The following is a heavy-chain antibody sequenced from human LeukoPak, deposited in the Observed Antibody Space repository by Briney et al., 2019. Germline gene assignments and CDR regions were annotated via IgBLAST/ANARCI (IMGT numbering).Heavy chain of an antibody. Sequence: SVKVSCKASGGTFSSYGISWVRQAPGQGLEWMGRLIPILGIANYAQKFQGRVTITADKSTSTAYMELSSLRSEDTAVYYCASSEYCSSTSCYVDYYYYGMDVWGQGTTVTVSS. J-gene: IGHJ6*02. CDR2: LIPILGIA. D-gene: IGHD2-2*01. CDR3: ASSEYCSSTSCYVDYYYYGMDV. CDR1: GGTFSSYG. V-gene: IGHV1-69*04.